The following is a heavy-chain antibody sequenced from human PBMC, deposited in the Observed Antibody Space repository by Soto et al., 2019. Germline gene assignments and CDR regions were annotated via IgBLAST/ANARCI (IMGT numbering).Heavy chain of an antibody. CDR2: INWNGGST. CDR3: AREREPGCSGGSCYPVPDHDY. CDR1: GFTFDDYG. V-gene: IGHV3-20*04. Sequence: PGGSLRLSCAASGFTFDDYGMSWVRQAPGKGLEWVSGINWNGGSTGYADSVKGRFTISRDNAKNSLYLQMNSLRAEDTAVYYCAREREPGCSGGSCYPVPDHDYWGQGTLVTVSS. J-gene: IGHJ4*02. D-gene: IGHD2-15*01.